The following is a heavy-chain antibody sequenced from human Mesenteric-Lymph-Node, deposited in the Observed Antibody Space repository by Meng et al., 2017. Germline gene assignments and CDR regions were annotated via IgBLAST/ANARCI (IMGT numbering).Heavy chain of an antibody. V-gene: IGHV3-48*03. J-gene: IGHJ4*02. CDR2: ISTIGDVI. CDR3: ARAHLANGDYDGY. D-gene: IGHD4-17*01. CDR1: AFNFRGYE. Sequence: GESLKISCAASAFNFRGYEMNWVRQAPGKGLEWVSYISTIGDVIKYADSVRGRFTISRDNAKNSLYLQMNSLRAEDTAVYYCARAHLANGDYDGYWGQGTLVTVSS.